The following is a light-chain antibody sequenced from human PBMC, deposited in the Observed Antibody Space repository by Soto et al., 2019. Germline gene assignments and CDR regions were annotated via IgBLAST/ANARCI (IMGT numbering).Light chain of an antibody. CDR2: GAS. CDR3: QQHNSFPLT. V-gene: IGKV3-15*01. J-gene: IGKJ5*01. Sequence: EIVLTQSPGTLSLSPGEGATLSCRASQTISSFLAWYQQKRGQAPRLLIHGASNRATGIPARFSGSGSGTEFTLTISSLQSEDSAIYYCQQHNSFPLTFGRGTRLEIK. CDR1: QTISSF.